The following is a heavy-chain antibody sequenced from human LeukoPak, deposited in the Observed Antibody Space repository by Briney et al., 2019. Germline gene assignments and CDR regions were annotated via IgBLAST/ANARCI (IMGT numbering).Heavy chain of an antibody. CDR1: GYSFSNYG. J-gene: IGHJ4*02. D-gene: IGHD6-6*01. Sequence: ASVKVSCKASGYSFSNYGIGWARQAPGQGLGWMGWISTYTDDIKYAENLQGRLTMTTDTPTSTAYMELRSLRSDDTAVYYCARGEYSISHFGYWGQGTQVVVSS. CDR2: ISTYTDDI. V-gene: IGHV1-18*01. CDR3: ARGEYSISHFGY.